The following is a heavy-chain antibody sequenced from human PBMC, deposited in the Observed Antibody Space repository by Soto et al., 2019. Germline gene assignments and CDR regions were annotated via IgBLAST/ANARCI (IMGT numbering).Heavy chain of an antibody. CDR1: GGSISSGDYY. CDR3: ARGRDLVVVTDDAFDI. V-gene: IGHV4-30-4*01. Sequence: QVQLQESGPGLVKPSQTLSLTCTVSGGSISSGDYYWSWIRQPPGKGLEWIGYIYYSGSNYYNPSLKSRVTRSVDTSKNQFSLKLSSVTAADTAVYYCARGRDLVVVTDDAFDIWGQGTMVTVSS. J-gene: IGHJ3*02. CDR2: IYYSGSN. D-gene: IGHD3-22*01.